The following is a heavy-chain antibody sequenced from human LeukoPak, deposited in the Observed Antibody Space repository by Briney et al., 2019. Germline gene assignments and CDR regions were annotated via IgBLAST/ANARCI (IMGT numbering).Heavy chain of an antibody. D-gene: IGHD2-15*01. CDR3: AREDCSGGSCYSRRLNWFDP. Sequence: RPGGSLRLSCAASGFTFSDYNMNWVRQVPGKGLESVSYMSRSGDIIYYADSVKGRFTISRDNSKNTLYLQMNSLRAEDTAVYYCAREDCSGGSCYSRRLNWFDPWGQGTLVTVSS. CDR1: GFTFSDYN. J-gene: IGHJ5*02. V-gene: IGHV3-48*01. CDR2: MSRSGDII.